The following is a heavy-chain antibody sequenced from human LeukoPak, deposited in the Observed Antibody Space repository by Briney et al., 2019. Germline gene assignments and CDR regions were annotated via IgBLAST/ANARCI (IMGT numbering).Heavy chain of an antibody. CDR2: IYYGGST. D-gene: IGHD6-13*01. J-gene: IGHJ4*02. CDR1: GGSISSYY. Sequence: KPSETLSLTCTVSGGSISSYYWSWIRQPPGKGLEWIGYIYYGGSTNYNPSLKSRVTISVDTSKNQFSLKLSSVTAADTAVYYCARHKGYSSSWYSGPFDYWGQGTLVTVSS. CDR3: ARHKGYSSSWYSGPFDY. V-gene: IGHV4-59*08.